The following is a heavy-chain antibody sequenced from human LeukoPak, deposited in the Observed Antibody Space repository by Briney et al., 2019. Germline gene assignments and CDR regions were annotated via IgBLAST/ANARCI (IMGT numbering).Heavy chain of an antibody. CDR2: IYYSGST. D-gene: IGHD5-12*01. CDR1: GGSISSSSYY. Sequence: SETLSLTCTVSGGSISSSSYYWGWIRQPPGKGLEWIGSIYYSGSTYYNPSLKSRVTISVDTSKNQFSLKLSSVTAADTAVYYRARRGNRDGYNFWGQGTLVTVSS. CDR3: ARRGNRDGYNF. J-gene: IGHJ4*02. V-gene: IGHV4-39*01.